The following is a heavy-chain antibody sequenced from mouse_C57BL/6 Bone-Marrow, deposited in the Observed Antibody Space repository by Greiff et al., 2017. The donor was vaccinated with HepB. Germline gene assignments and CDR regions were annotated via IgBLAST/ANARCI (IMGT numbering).Heavy chain of an antibody. V-gene: IGHV1-26*01. CDR3: ARHLDYYGSSPFDY. Sequence: VQLQQSGPELVKPGASVKISCKASGYTFTDYYMNWVKQSHGKSLEWIGDINPNNGGTSYNQKFKGKATLTVDKSSSTAYMELRSLTSEDSAVYYCARHLDYYGSSPFDYGGQGTTLTVSS. D-gene: IGHD1-1*01. CDR2: INPNNGGT. CDR1: GYTFTDYY. J-gene: IGHJ2*01.